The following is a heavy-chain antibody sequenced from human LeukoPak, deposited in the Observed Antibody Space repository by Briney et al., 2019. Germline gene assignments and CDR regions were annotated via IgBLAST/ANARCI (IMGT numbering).Heavy chain of an antibody. J-gene: IGHJ4*02. Sequence: GVSLRLSCVASGFTFDDYAMHWVRQAPGKGLEWVSGISWNSGSIGYADSVKGRFTISRDNAKNSLYLQMNSLRAEDTALYYCAKDTGYSGSSGPIDYWGQGTLVTVSS. V-gene: IGHV3-9*01. CDR3: AKDTGYSGSSGPIDY. CDR1: GFTFDDYA. CDR2: ISWNSGSI. D-gene: IGHD1-26*01.